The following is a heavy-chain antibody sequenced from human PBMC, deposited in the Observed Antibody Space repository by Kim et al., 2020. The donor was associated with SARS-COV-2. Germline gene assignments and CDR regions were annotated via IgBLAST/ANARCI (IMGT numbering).Heavy chain of an antibody. Sequence: GGSLRLSCAASGFTFSSYGMHWVRQAPGKGLEWVAVISYDGSNKYYADSVKGRFTISRDNSKNTLYLQMNSLRAEDTAVYYCARPGRDYYGMDVWGQGTTVTVSS. CDR1: GFTFSSYG. CDR3: ARPGRDYYGMDV. D-gene: IGHD3-10*01. CDR2: ISYDGSNK. J-gene: IGHJ6*02. V-gene: IGHV3-33*05.